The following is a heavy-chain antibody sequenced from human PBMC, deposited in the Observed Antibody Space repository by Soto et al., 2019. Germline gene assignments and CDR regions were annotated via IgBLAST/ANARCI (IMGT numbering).Heavy chain of an antibody. D-gene: IGHD2-2*01. Sequence: ASVKVSCKASGYTFTSYAMHWVRQAPGQRLEWMGWINAGNGNTKYSQKFQGRVTITRDTSASTAYMELSSLRSEDTAVYYCARDRYCSSTSCYYFDYWGQGTLVTVSS. CDR3: ARDRYCSSTSCYYFDY. V-gene: IGHV1-3*01. J-gene: IGHJ4*02. CDR2: INAGNGNT. CDR1: GYTFTSYA.